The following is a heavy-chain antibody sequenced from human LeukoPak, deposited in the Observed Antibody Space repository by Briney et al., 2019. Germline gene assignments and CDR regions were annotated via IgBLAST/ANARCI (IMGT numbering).Heavy chain of an antibody. CDR3: ARAPTESGYSYYFDY. CDR2: IIPIFGTA. V-gene: IGHV1-69*01. CDR1: GGTFSSYA. D-gene: IGHD3-22*01. Sequence: GSSVKVSCKASGGTFSSYAISWVRQAPGQGLEWMGGIIPIFGTANYAQKFQGRVTITADDSTSTAYMELSSLRSEDTAVYYCARAPTESGYSYYFDYWGQGTLVTVSS. J-gene: IGHJ4*02.